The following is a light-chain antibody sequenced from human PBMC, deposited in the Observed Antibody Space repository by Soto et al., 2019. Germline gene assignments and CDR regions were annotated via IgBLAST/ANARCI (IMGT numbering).Light chain of an antibody. CDR3: TSYTIYTTVL. Sequence: QSVLTQPASVSGSPGQSITISCTGTSSDVGGYKYVSWYQQHPGKAPKLMIYEVSNRPSGVSNRFSGSKSGNTASLTISGLQAEDEAAYYCTSYTIYTTVLFGGGTKLTVL. J-gene: IGLJ2*01. V-gene: IGLV2-14*01. CDR2: EVS. CDR1: SSDVGGYKY.